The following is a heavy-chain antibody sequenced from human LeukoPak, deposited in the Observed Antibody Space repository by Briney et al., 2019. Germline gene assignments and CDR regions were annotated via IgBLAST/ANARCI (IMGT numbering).Heavy chain of an antibody. D-gene: IGHD6-13*01. J-gene: IGHJ4*02. CDR3: ARAADSSSWTHFDY. CDR1: GGTFSSYA. V-gene: IGHV1-69*05. Sequence: ASVKVSCKASGGTFSSYAISWLRQAPVQGLEWMGRIIPIFGTANYAQKFQGRVTITTDESTSTAYMELSSLRSEDTAVYYCARAADSSSWTHFDYWGQGTLVTVSS. CDR2: IIPIFGTA.